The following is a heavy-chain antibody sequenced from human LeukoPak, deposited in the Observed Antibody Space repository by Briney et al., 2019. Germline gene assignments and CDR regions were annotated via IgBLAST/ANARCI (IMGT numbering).Heavy chain of an antibody. D-gene: IGHD2-15*01. Sequence: GASVKVSCKASGYTFTSYGISWVRQAPGQGLEWMGWISAYNGNTNYAQKLQGRVTMTTDTSTSTAYMELKSLTSDDTAVYYCARDSADCSGGGCYSAEYFQHWGQGTLVTVSS. CDR3: ARDSADCSGGGCYSAEYFQH. CDR2: ISAYNGNT. V-gene: IGHV1-18*01. J-gene: IGHJ1*01. CDR1: GYTFTSYG.